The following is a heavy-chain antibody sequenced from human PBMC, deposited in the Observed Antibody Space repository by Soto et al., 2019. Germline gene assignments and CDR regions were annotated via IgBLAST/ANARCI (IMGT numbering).Heavy chain of an antibody. CDR2: ISTYNGNT. CDR1: GYSFTSYG. Sequence: QVQLVQSGAEVKKPGASVKVSCKASGYSFTSYGISWVRQAPGQGLEWMGWISTYNGNTNYAQKLQGRVTMTTDTSARTAYMELRSLSSDDTGVDYCARDNGFEESDVWGQGTTVTVSS. D-gene: IGHD3-10*01. CDR3: ARDNGFEESDV. J-gene: IGHJ6*02. V-gene: IGHV1-18*01.